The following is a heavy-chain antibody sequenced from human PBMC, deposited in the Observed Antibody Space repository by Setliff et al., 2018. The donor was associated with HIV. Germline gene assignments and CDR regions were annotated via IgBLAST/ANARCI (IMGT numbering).Heavy chain of an antibody. Sequence: LRLSCAASGFTFDDYAMHWVRQAPGKGLEWVSGISWNSGSIGYADSVKGRFTISRDNAKNSLYLQMNGLRAEDTAVYYCARKLLTRPNYYGMDVWGQGTTVTVSS. J-gene: IGHJ6*02. CDR1: GFTFDDYA. CDR2: ISWNSGSI. D-gene: IGHD2-15*01. CDR3: ARKLLTRPNYYGMDV. V-gene: IGHV3-9*01.